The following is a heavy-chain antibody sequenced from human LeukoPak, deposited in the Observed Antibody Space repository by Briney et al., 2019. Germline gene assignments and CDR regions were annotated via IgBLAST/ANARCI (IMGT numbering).Heavy chain of an antibody. CDR2: IYHSGST. V-gene: IGHV4-30-2*01. CDR3: ARDAMVEDYGMDI. D-gene: IGHD5-18*01. CDR1: GGSISSGGYS. Sequence: SQTLSLICAVSGGSISSGGYSWSWIRQPPGKGLEWIGYIYHSGSTYYNPSLKSRVTISVDRSKNQFSLKLSSVTAADTAVYYCARDAMVEDYGMDIWGQGTTVTVSS. J-gene: IGHJ6*02.